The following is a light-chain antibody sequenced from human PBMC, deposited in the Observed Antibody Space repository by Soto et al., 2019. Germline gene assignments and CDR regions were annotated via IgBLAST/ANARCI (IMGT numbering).Light chain of an antibody. Sequence: QSVLTQPPSASGTPGQRVTVSCSGSSSNIGRHGVNWYQQLPGAAPKLLIYSYNQRPSGVPDRFSGSTSATSVSLTINGLQSEDEAAYYCATWDESLNGVVFGGGTKLTVL. V-gene: IGLV1-44*01. CDR2: SYN. CDR1: SSNIGRHG. CDR3: ATWDESLNGVV. J-gene: IGLJ3*02.